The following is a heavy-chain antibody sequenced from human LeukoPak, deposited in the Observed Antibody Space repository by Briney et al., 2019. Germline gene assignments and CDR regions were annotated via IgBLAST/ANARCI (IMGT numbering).Heavy chain of an antibody. V-gene: IGHV3-23*01. D-gene: IGHD2-2*01. CDR3: ARHAYAHLTHNWFDP. CDR2: ISGSGGST. Sequence: PGGSLRLSCAASGFTFSSYAMSWVRQAPGKGLEWVSAISGSGGSTYYADSVKGRFTISRDNSKNTLYLQMNSLRAEDTAVYYCARHAYAHLTHNWFDPWGQGTLVTVSS. J-gene: IGHJ5*02. CDR1: GFTFSSYA.